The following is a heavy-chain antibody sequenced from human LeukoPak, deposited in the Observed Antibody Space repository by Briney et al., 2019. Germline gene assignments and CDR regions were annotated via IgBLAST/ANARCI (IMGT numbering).Heavy chain of an antibody. Sequence: GGSLRLSCVVSGFPFHFYELNWVRQAPGRGLEWVSNIGASGTTRYYADSVKGRFSISRDNATSSLYLQMNSLRVEDTAVYYCSLLAVASDFDYWGQGALVTVSS. CDR2: IGASGTTR. CDR3: SLLAVASDFDY. V-gene: IGHV3-48*03. J-gene: IGHJ4*02. D-gene: IGHD6-19*01. CDR1: GFPFHFYE.